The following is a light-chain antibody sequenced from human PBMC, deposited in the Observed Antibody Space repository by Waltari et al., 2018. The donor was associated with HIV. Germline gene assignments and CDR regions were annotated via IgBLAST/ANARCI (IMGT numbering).Light chain of an antibody. CDR2: DVT. J-gene: IGLJ2*01. Sequence: QSALTQPRSVSGSPRQSVTISCLGTNRDVGGSHYVSWYRQHPGEAPKLIIYDVTKRPSGVPDRFSGAKSVNTASLTVSGLQADDEAEYYCCSYAGSYTWLFGGGTKLTVL. CDR3: CSYAGSYTWL. V-gene: IGLV2-11*01. CDR1: NRDVGGSHY.